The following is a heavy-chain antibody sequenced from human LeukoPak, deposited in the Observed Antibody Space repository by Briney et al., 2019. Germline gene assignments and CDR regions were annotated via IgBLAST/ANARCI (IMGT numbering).Heavy chain of an antibody. Sequence: PSETLSLTCAVSGYSISSGYYWGWIRQPPGKGLEWIGSIYHSGSTYYNPSLKSRVTISVDTSKNQFSLKLSSVTAADTAVYYRARDSGSGWPIDYWGQGTLVTVSS. J-gene: IGHJ4*02. CDR2: IYHSGST. CDR1: GYSISSGYY. D-gene: IGHD6-19*01. CDR3: ARDSGSGWPIDY. V-gene: IGHV4-38-2*02.